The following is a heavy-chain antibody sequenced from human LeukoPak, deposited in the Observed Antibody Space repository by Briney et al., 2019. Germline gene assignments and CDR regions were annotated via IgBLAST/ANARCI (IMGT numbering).Heavy chain of an antibody. V-gene: IGHV3-48*02. D-gene: IGHD6-19*01. CDR2: ISSSSSTI. CDR1: GFTFSSYS. Sequence: GGSLRLSXAASGFTFSSYSMNWVRQAPGKGLEWVSYISSSSSTIYYADSVKGRFTVSRDNAKNSLYLQMNSLRDEDTAVYYCARGRYGTGWYLDAFDIWGQGTMVAVSS. J-gene: IGHJ3*02. CDR3: ARGRYGTGWYLDAFDI.